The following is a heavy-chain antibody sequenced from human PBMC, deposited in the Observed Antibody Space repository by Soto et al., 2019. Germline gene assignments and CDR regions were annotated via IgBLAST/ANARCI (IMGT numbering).Heavy chain of an antibody. CDR1: GFTFSSYA. Sequence: GGSLRLSCAASGFTFSSYAMNWVRQAPGKGLEWVSVIYTGGSTYYADSVKGRFTISRDNSKNTLYLQMNSLRAEDTAIYYCASLKTWGQGTLVTVSS. J-gene: IGHJ4*02. CDR2: IYTGGST. V-gene: IGHV3-66*01. CDR3: ASLKT.